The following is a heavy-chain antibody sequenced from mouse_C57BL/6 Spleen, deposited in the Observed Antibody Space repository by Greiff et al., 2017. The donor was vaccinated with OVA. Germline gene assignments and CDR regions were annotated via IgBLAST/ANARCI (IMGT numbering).Heavy chain of an antibody. CDR3: ARGDYYGSSYDPYAMDY. CDR1: GYTFTDYY. J-gene: IGHJ4*01. Sequence: EVQLQQSGPELVKPGASVKISCKASGYTFTDYYMNWVKQSHGKSLEWIGDINPNNGGTSYNQKFKGKATLTVDKSSSTAYMELRSLTSEDSAVYYCARGDYYGSSYDPYAMDYWGQGTSVTVSS. V-gene: IGHV1-26*01. D-gene: IGHD1-1*01. CDR2: INPNNGGT.